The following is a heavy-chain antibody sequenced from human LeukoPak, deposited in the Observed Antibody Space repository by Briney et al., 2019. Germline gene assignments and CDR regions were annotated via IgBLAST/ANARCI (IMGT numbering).Heavy chain of an antibody. CDR1: GFTLGIHD. Sequence: GGSLRLSCTASGFTLGIHDVHWVGQTTGEGLEWVAAIASGFQTFYAGSVKGRFTVSREDAKNSLHLQMNSLRAGDTAVYYCVREARGYHNTYSDYWSQGTLATASS. D-gene: IGHD5-18*01. J-gene: IGHJ4*02. CDR2: IASGFQT. V-gene: IGHV3-13*01. CDR3: VREARGYHNTYSDY.